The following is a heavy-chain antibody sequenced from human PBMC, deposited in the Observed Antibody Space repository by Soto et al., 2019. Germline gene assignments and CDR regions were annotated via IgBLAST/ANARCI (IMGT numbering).Heavy chain of an antibody. Sequence: SVKVSCTASGGTFSSYAISWVRQAPGQGLEWMGGIIPIFGTANYAQKFQGRVTITADESTSTAYMELSSLRSEDTAVYYCATRVWLRPGYYYYGMDVWGQGTTVTVSS. CDR1: GGTFSSYA. V-gene: IGHV1-69*13. CDR3: ATRVWLRPGYYYYGMDV. J-gene: IGHJ6*02. D-gene: IGHD3-9*01. CDR2: IIPIFGTA.